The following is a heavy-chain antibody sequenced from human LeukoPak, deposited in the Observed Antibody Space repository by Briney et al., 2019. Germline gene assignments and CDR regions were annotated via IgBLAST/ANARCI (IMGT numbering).Heavy chain of an antibody. CDR1: GFIFSDYS. D-gene: IGHD6-19*01. V-gene: IGHV3-48*01. J-gene: IGHJ4*02. Sequence: PGGSLRLSCAASGFIFSDYSMNWVRQAPGKGLEWVSYISSSSSTIYYADSVKGRFTISRDNAKNSLFLQMNSLRAEGTAVYYCARVRGGWYLDYWGQGTLVTVSS. CDR2: ISSSSSTI. CDR3: ARVRGGWYLDY.